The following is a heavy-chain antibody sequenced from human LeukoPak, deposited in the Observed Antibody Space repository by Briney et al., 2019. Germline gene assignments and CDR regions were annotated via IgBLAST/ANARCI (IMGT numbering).Heavy chain of an antibody. Sequence: HPGGSLRLSCAASGFTFSSYWMSWVRQAPGKGLEWVSYISSSSSTIYYADSVKGRFTISRDNAKNSLYLQMNSLSAEDTAVYYCARDAIFGVINFDYWGQGTLVTVSS. CDR1: GFTFSSYW. J-gene: IGHJ4*02. V-gene: IGHV3-48*01. D-gene: IGHD3-3*01. CDR3: ARDAIFGVINFDY. CDR2: ISSSSSTI.